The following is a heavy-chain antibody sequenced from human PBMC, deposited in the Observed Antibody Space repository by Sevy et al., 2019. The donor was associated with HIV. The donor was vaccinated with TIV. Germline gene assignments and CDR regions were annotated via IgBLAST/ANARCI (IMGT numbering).Heavy chain of an antibody. CDR3: ALERLSSDVAEYFQN. CDR2: ISYDGINK. V-gene: IGHV3-30-3*01. D-gene: IGHD1-1*01. J-gene: IGHJ1*01. Sequence: GGSLRLSCATSGFTFSSYSMHWVRQAPGKGLEWVATISYDGINKHYADSVKGRFTISRDNFKNSLSLQMNSLRAEDTAVYFCALERLSSDVAEYFQNWGQGTLDTVSS. CDR1: GFTFSSYS.